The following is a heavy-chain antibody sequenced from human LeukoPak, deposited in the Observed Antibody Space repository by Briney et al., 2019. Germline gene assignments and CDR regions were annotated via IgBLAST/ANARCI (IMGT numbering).Heavy chain of an antibody. CDR3: ARHPPYYDFWSGYFVLDY. J-gene: IGHJ4*02. CDR2: VYYSGST. CDR1: GGSISSYY. V-gene: IGHV4-59*08. D-gene: IGHD3-3*01. Sequence: PSETLSLTCTVSGGSISSYYWSWIRQPPGKGLEWIGYVYYSGSTNYNPSLKSRVTISVDTSKNQFSLKLSSVTAADTAVYYCARHPPYYDFWSGYFVLDYWGQGTLVTVSS.